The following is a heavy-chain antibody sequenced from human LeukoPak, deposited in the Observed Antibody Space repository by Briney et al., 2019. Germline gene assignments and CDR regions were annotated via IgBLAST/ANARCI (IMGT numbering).Heavy chain of an antibody. V-gene: IGHV1-8*01. CDR1: GYTFTSYD. D-gene: IGHD7-27*01. CDR2: MNPNSGNT. CDR3: ARGPPNWGYDY. J-gene: IGHJ4*02. Sequence: ASVKVSCKASGYTFTSYDINWVRQATGQALEWMGWMNPNSGNTGYAQKFQGRVTMTRNTSITTAYMELSSLRSDDTAVYYCARGPPNWGYDYWGPGTLVTVSS.